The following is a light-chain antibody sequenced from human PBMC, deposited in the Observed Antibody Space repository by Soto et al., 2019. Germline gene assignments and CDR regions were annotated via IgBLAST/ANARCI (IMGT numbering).Light chain of an antibody. CDR2: EGS. CDR3: CSYAGSSTFVV. V-gene: IGLV2-23*01. CDR1: SSDVGRYNL. Sequence: QSVPTQPASVSGSPGQSITISCTGTSSDVGRYNLVSWYQQHPGKAPKLMIYEGSKRPSGVSNRFSGSESGNTASLTISGLQAEDEAEYDCCSYAGSSTFVVFGGGTKLTVL. J-gene: IGLJ2*01.